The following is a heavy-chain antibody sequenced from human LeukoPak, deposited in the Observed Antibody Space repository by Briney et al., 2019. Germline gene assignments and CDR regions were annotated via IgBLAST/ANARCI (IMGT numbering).Heavy chain of an antibody. CDR2: INAGNGNT. D-gene: IGHD6-19*01. Sequence: GASVKVSCKASGYRFTTDMYTIHWLRQAPGHRLEWMGWINAGNGNTEYSQKFQGRVTITGDTSARTVYMEVSSLVSEDTAVYYCARDSDSSGWSWVYWGQGTLVTVSS. J-gene: IGHJ4*02. CDR3: ARDSDSSGWSWVY. CDR1: GYRFTTDMYT. V-gene: IGHV1-3*01.